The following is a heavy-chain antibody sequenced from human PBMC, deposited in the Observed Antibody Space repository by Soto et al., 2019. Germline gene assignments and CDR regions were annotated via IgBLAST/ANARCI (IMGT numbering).Heavy chain of an antibody. CDR2: ISSSSSTI. CDR3: ARYEYYYDSSGYYSAF. CDR1: GFTFSSYS. D-gene: IGHD3-22*01. J-gene: IGHJ4*02. V-gene: IGHV3-48*01. Sequence: GGSLRLSCAASGFTFSSYSMNWVRQAPGKGLEWVSYISSSSSTIYYADSVKGRFTISRDNAKNSLYLQMNSLRGEDTAVYYCARYEYYYDSSGYYSAFWGQGNLVTVSS.